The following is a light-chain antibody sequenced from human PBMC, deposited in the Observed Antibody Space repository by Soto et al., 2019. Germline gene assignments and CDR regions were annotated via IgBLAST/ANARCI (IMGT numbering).Light chain of an antibody. CDR2: DAS. CDR3: QHYNSYSEA. J-gene: IGKJ1*01. Sequence: DILMTQSPSSLSASVGDRVTITCRASQRISSYLNWYQQKPGKAPNLMIWDASTLQSGVPSRFTGSGSGTEFTLTISSLQPDDFATYYCQHYNSYSEALGQGTKVDIK. V-gene: IGKV1-5*01. CDR1: QRISSY.